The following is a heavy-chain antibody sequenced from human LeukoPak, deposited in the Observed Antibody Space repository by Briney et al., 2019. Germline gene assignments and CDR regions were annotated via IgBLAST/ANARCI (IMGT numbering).Heavy chain of an antibody. D-gene: IGHD3-3*01. CDR2: ISYDGSNK. V-gene: IGHV3-30*14. Sequence: PGRSLRLSCAASGFTFSSYAMHWVRQAPGKGLEWVAVISYDGSNKYYADSVKGRFTISRDNSKNTLYLQMGSLRAEDMAVYYCARGFRFIANDFWSGYPPYYYYYMDVWGKGTTVTVSS. CDR3: ARGFRFIANDFWSGYPPYYYYYMDV. CDR1: GFTFSSYA. J-gene: IGHJ6*03.